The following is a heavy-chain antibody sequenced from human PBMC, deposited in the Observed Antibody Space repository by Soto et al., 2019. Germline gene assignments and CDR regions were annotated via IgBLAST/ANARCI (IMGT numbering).Heavy chain of an antibody. J-gene: IGHJ4*02. CDR1: GFTFTSPA. D-gene: IGHD3-3*01. V-gene: IGHV1-58*01. Sequence: ASVKVSCTASGFTFTSPAVQWVRQARGQRLEWIGWIVVGSGNTNYAQKFQERVTITRDMSTSTAYMELSSLRSEDTAVYYCARSPQEDFWSGYYPSYFDYWGQGTLVTVSS. CDR2: IVVGSGNT. CDR3: ARSPQEDFWSGYYPSYFDY.